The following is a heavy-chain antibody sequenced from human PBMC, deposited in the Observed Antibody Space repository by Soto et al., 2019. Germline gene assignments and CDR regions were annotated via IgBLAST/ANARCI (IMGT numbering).Heavy chain of an antibody. Sequence: GGSLRLSCAASGFTFSNSWMNWVRQAPGKGLEWVGRIKSKTDGGTTDYAAPVKGRLTISRDDSKNTLYLQMNSLKTEDTAVYYCTPSSGYADFAYWGQGSLVTVSS. CDR3: TPSSGYADFAY. CDR1: GFTFSNSW. V-gene: IGHV3-15*07. CDR2: IKSKTDGGTT. D-gene: IGHD3-22*01. J-gene: IGHJ4*02.